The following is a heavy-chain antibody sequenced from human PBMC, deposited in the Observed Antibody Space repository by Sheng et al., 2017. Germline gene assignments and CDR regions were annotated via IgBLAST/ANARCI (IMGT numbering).Heavy chain of an antibody. CDR2: ISSSSSYI. CDR1: GFTFSSYS. J-gene: IGHJ3*02. Sequence: EVQLVESGGGLVKPGGSLRLSCAASGFTFSSYSMNWVRQAPGKGLEWVSSISSSSSYIYYADSVKGRFTISRDNAKNSLYLQMNSLRAEDTAVYYCARDRRVVATILWRGEDAFDIWGQGTMVTVSS. D-gene: IGHD5-12*01. V-gene: IGHV3-21*01. CDR3: ARDRRVVATILWRGEDAFDI.